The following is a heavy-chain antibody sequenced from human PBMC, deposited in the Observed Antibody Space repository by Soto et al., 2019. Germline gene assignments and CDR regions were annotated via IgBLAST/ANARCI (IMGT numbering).Heavy chain of an antibody. CDR1: GASISSGGFY. CDR3: ARVSAAGTRWFDS. D-gene: IGHD6-13*01. J-gene: IGHJ5*01. Sequence: QVQLQESGPGLVQPSQTLSLTCTVSGASISSGGFYWSWIRQFPGKGLEWIGYIDYRGRTFYNPSLKSRATVSRDTSKIQFSLNVNSVTAADTAVFYCARVSAAGTRWFDSWGQGTLVTVSS. V-gene: IGHV4-31*03. CDR2: IDYRGRT.